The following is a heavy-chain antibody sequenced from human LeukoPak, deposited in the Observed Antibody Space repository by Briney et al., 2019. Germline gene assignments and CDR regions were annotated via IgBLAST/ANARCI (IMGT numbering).Heavy chain of an antibody. D-gene: IGHD3-22*01. CDR3: ARVRGEPTIIGTMDY. Sequence: SETLSLTCAVYGGSFSGYYWTWIRQPPGKGLEWIGEINHSGSTNYNPSLKSRVTISVDTSKNQFTLKLSSVTAADTAVYYCARVRGEPTIIGTMDYWGQGTLVTVSS. CDR2: INHSGST. V-gene: IGHV4-34*01. CDR1: GGSFSGYY. J-gene: IGHJ4*02.